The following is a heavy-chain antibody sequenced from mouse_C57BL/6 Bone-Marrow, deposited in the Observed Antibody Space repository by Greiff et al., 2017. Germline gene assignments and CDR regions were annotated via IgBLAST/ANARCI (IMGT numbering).Heavy chain of an antibody. CDR2: ISNGGGST. V-gene: IGHV5-12*01. Sequence: EVMLVESGGGLVQPGGSLKLSCAASGFTFSDYYMYWVRQTPEKRLEWVAYISNGGGSTYYPDTVKGRFTISRDNAKNTLYLQMSRLKSEDTAMYYCARHEGYDGAWFAYWGQGTLVTVSA. CDR1: GFTFSDYY. D-gene: IGHD2-2*01. CDR3: ARHEGYDGAWFAY. J-gene: IGHJ3*01.